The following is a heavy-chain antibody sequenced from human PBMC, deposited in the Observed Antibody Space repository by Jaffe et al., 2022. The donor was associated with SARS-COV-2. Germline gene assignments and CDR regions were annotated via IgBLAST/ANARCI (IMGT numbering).Heavy chain of an antibody. J-gene: IGHJ6*02. Sequence: EGNLVESGGGLAKPGGSLRLSCAASGFTFSNAWMNWVRQAPGKGLEWVGRIKSKIDGGTTDYAAPVKGRFTISRDDSKNTLYLQMNSLKTDDSAVYYCVMEGSGIDVGLEYYYMQDWGQGTTITVSS. CDR1: GFTFSNAW. CDR3: VMEGSGIDVGLEYYYMQD. D-gene: IGHD6-19*01. CDR2: IKSKIDGGTT. V-gene: IGHV3-15*01.